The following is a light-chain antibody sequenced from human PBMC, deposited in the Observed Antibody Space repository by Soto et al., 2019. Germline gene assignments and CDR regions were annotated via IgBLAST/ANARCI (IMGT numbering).Light chain of an antibody. CDR3: SSYTSSLYV. CDR2: VVT. V-gene: IGLV2-14*01. J-gene: IGLJ1*01. CDR1: SSDVGDYNY. Sequence: QSALTQPASVSGSPGQSITISCTGTSSDVGDYNYVSWYQQHPGKAPKLMIYVVTNRPSGVSNRFSASKSGNTASLTISGLQAEDEADYFCSSYTSSLYVFGTGTKLTVL.